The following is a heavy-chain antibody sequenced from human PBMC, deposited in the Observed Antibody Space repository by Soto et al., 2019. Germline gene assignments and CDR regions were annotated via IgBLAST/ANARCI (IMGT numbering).Heavy chain of an antibody. D-gene: IGHD6-13*01. V-gene: IGHV3-30*18. Sequence: QVQLVESGGGVVQPGRSLRLSCAASGFTFSSYGMHWVRQAPGKGLEWVAVISYDGSNKYYADSVKGRFTISRDNSKNTLYLQMNSLRAEDTAVYYCAKVTIAAAGPSFDYWGQGTLVTGSS. CDR3: AKVTIAAAGPSFDY. CDR2: ISYDGSNK. J-gene: IGHJ4*02. CDR1: GFTFSSYG.